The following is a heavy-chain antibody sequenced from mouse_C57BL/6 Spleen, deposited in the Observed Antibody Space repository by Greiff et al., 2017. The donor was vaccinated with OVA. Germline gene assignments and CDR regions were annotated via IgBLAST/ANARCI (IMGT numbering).Heavy chain of an antibody. CDR1: GYTFTDYY. CDR2: INPNNGGT. D-gene: IGHD2-1*01. J-gene: IGHJ3*01. V-gene: IGHV1-26*01. Sequence: EVKLKQSGPELVKPGASVKISCKASGYTFTDYYMNWVKQSHGKSLEWIGDINPNNGGTSYNQKFKGKATLTVDKSSSTAYMELRSLTSEDSAVYYCARQLLFSFAYWGQGTLVTVSA. CDR3: ARQLLFSFAY.